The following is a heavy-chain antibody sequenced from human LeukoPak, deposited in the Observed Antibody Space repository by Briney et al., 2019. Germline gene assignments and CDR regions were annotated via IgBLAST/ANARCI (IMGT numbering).Heavy chain of an antibody. CDR3: TRDSGTYSWFDP. Sequence: GGSLRLSCAASGFTFSGSAIHWVRQSSWQGPELVGQIDKKDKDYATATAYAASVTGRFTISRDDSINTAYLQMKSLRTEDTALYYCTRDSGTYSWFDPWGQGTLVTVSS. CDR1: GFTFSGSA. V-gene: IGHV3-73*01. J-gene: IGHJ5*02. CDR2: IDKKDKDYATAT. D-gene: IGHD1-26*01.